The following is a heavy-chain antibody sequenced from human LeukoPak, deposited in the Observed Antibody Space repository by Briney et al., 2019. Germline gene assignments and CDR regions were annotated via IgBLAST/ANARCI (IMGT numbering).Heavy chain of an antibody. CDR1: GFTFSNDW. V-gene: IGHV3-15*01. J-gene: IGHJ5*02. D-gene: IGHD1-1*01. CDR3: TTDGAYNWNDVAWFDP. Sequence: GGSLRLSCAASGFTFSNDWMSWVRQAPGKGLEWVGRIKSKTDSGKTDYAVPVKGRFTISRDDSKNTLYLQMNSLKTEDTAVYYCTTDGAYNWNDVAWFDPWGQGTLVTVSS. CDR2: IKSKTDSGKT.